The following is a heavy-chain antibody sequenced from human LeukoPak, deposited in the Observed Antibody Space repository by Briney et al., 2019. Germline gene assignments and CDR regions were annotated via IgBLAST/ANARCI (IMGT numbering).Heavy chain of an antibody. J-gene: IGHJ4*02. CDR2: IKSKTDGGTT. CDR3: TTDYYDSGGDY. CDR1: GFTFSNAW. D-gene: IGHD3-22*01. V-gene: IGHV3-15*01. Sequence: GGSLRLSCAASGFTFSNAWMSWVRQAPGKGLEWVGRIKSKTDGGTTDYAATVKGRFTISRDDSKDTLYLQMNSLKTEDTAVYYCTTDYYDSGGDYWGQGTLVTVSS.